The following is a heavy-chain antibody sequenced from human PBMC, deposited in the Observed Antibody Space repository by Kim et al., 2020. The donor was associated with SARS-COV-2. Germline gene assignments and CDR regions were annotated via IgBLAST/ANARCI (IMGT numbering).Heavy chain of an antibody. CDR1: GGSISSYY. D-gene: IGHD6-13*01. V-gene: IGHV4-59*01. Sequence: SETLSLTCTVSGGSISSYYWSWIRQPPGKGLEWIGYIYYSGSTNYNPSLKSRVTISVDTSKNQFSLKLSSVTAADTAVYYFARVVPPLQQQLELTNWFDPWGQGTLVTVSS. J-gene: IGHJ5*02. CDR2: IYYSGST. CDR3: ARVVPPLQQQLELTNWFDP.